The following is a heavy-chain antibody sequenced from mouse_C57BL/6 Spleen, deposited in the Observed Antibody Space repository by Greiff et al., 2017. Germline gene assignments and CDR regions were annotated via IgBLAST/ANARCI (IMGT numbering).Heavy chain of an antibody. CDR2: IWSDGST. V-gene: IGHV2-6-1*01. J-gene: IGHJ4*01. D-gene: IGHD1-1*01. Sequence: VQLVESGPGLVAPSQSLSITCTVSGFSLTSYGVHWVRQPPGKGLEWLVVIWSDGSTTYNSALKSRLSISKDNSKSQVFLKMNSLQTDDTAMYYCARHYYGSSYERDAMDYWGQGTSVTVSS. CDR1: GFSLTSYG. CDR3: ARHYYGSSYERDAMDY.